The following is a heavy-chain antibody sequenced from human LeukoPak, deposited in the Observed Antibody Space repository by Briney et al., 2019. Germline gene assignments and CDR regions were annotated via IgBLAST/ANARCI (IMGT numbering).Heavy chain of an antibody. V-gene: IGHV4-30-4*01. CDR1: GVSISSGDYY. CDR3: ARVTTVMLFDY. D-gene: IGHD4-17*01. Sequence: SETLSLTCTVSGVSISSGDYYWSWIRQPPGKGLEWIGCIYYSGSTYYNPSLKSRVTISVDTSKNQFSLKLSSVTAADTAVYYCARVTTVMLFDYWGQGTLVTVSS. J-gene: IGHJ4*02. CDR2: IYYSGST.